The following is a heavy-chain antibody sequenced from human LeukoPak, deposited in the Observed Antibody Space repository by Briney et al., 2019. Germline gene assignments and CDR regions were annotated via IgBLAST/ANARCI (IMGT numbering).Heavy chain of an antibody. CDR1: GGSISSGDYY. CDR3: VRRMVGAIRPFDY. CDR2: MYYSGNT. J-gene: IGHJ4*02. D-gene: IGHD1-26*01. V-gene: IGHV4-30-4*01. Sequence: SQTLSLTCTVSGGSISSGDYYWSWIHQPPGKGLEWIGYMYYSGNTYYNPSLKSRVSISVDTSKNQFSLKLTSVTAADTAVYYCVRRMVGAIRPFDYWGQGTLVTVSS.